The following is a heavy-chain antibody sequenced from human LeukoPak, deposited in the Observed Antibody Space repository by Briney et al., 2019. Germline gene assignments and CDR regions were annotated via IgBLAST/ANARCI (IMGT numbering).Heavy chain of an antibody. Sequence: KTSETLSLTCAVYGGSFSGYYWSWIRQPPGKGLEWIGEINHSGSTNYNPSLKSRVTISVDTSKNQFSLKLSSVTAADTAVYYCTRAPYCSSTSCYEGGAYWGQGTLVTVSS. CDR1: GGSFSGYY. D-gene: IGHD2-2*01. V-gene: IGHV4-34*01. CDR2: INHSGST. CDR3: TRAPYCSSTSCYEGGAY. J-gene: IGHJ4*02.